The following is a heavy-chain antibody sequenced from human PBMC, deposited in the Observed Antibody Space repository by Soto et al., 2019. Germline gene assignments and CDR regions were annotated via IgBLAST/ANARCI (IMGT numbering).Heavy chain of an antibody. V-gene: IGHV4-34*01. Sequence: QVQLQQWGAGLLKPSETLSLTCAVYGGSFSGYYWSWIRQPPGKGLEWIGDINHSGSTNYNPSLKSRVTISVDTSKNQFSLKLSSVTAADTAVYYCAREKPYSSSWYHDYWGQGTLVTVSS. CDR3: AREKPYSSSWYHDY. J-gene: IGHJ4*02. D-gene: IGHD6-13*01. CDR1: GGSFSGYY. CDR2: INHSGST.